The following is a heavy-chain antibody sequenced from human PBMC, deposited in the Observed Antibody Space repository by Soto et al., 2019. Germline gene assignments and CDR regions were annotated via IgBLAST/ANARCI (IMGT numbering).Heavy chain of an antibody. Sequence: ASVKVSCKASGYTFTSYGITWVRQAPGQGLEWMGWISIYNGHTEYAQKFQGRVTMTTDTSTRTAYMELGSLRFDDTALYYCAGRGSGLVDFWGQGTSVTVSS. D-gene: IGHD6-19*01. CDR3: AGRGSGLVDF. CDR2: ISIYNGHT. CDR1: GYTFTSYG. V-gene: IGHV1-18*01. J-gene: IGHJ4*02.